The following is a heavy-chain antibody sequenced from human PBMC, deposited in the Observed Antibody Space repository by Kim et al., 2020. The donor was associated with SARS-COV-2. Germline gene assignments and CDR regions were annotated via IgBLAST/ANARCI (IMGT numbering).Heavy chain of an antibody. J-gene: IGHJ2*01. D-gene: IGHD1-1*01. CDR3: AKEGPPVKAWTFDL. CDR2: ISGSDK. Sequence: GGSLRLSCAASGITFSRYDWTWVRQAPGKGLEWVSVISGSDKRYAAVVRGRFTIARDNSPNTLHLQMNSLTAADTAAYYCAKEGPPVKAWTFDLWGQGTLVIV. V-gene: IGHV3-23*01. CDR1: GITFSRYD.